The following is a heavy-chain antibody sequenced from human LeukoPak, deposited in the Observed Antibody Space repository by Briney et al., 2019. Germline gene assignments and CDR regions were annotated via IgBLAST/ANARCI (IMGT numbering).Heavy chain of an antibody. Sequence: GGSLRLPCAAPGFTFSSYWMTWVRRAPGKGLEWVANIKQVGREKYYVGYVKGRFIISRDNAKNSLYLQMKSLRVEDTAVYYCARGGLRLLEWLSPFDYWGQGTLVTVSS. CDR3: ARGGLRLLEWLSPFDY. CDR2: IKQVGREK. V-gene: IGHV3-7*01. J-gene: IGHJ4*02. D-gene: IGHD3-3*01. CDR1: GFTFSSYW.